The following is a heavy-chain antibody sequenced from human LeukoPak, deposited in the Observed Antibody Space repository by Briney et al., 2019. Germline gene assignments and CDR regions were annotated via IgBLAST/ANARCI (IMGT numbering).Heavy chain of an antibody. CDR2: ISAYNGNT. D-gene: IGHD3-10*01. CDR1: GYTFTSYG. CDR3: ARDIRVGLLWFGELLSGKLSFDP. J-gene: IGHJ5*02. Sequence: ASVKVSCKASGYTFTSYGISWVRQAPGQGLEWMGWISAYNGNTNYAQKLQGRVTMTTDTSTSTAYMELRSLRSDDTAVYYCARDIRVGLLWFGELLSGKLSFDPWGQGTLVTVSS. V-gene: IGHV1-18*01.